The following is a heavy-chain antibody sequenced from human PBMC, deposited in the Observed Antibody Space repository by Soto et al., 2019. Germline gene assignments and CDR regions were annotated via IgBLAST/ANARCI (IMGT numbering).Heavy chain of an antibody. V-gene: IGHV3-23*01. Sequence: EVQLLESGGGLVQPGGSLRLSCAASGFTFSSYAMSWVRQAPGKGLEWVSAIRGSGGRTYYADSVKGRFTISRDNSKHTLYLQMNRLRAEDTAVYYCAKGSVEPAASYYMDVWGQGTTVTVSS. CDR1: GFTFSSYA. CDR2: IRGSGGRT. D-gene: IGHD2-2*01. CDR3: AKGSVEPAASYYMDV. J-gene: IGHJ6*03.